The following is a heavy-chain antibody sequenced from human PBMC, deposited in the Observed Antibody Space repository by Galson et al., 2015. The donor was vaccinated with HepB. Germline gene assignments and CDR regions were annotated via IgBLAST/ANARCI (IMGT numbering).Heavy chain of an antibody. Sequence: SVKVSCKASGYTFTNYAFHWVRQAPGQRLEWMGWINAGNGNTKNSQILQGRVTITRDTSASTAYMELSSLRSEDTAVYYCAREVRGGRAFGIWGQGTMVTVSS. CDR2: INAGNGNT. V-gene: IGHV1-3*01. J-gene: IGHJ3*02. D-gene: IGHD1-26*01. CDR1: GYTFTNYA. CDR3: AREVRGGRAFGI.